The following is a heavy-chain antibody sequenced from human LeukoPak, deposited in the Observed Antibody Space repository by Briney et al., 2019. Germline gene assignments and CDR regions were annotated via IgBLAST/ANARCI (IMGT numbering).Heavy chain of an antibody. V-gene: IGHV3-23*01. D-gene: IGHD7-27*01. Sequence: GGSLRLSCAASGFTLSNYAMSWVRQAPGKGLQWVSVISGIGSITYYADSVKGRFTISRDNSKNTLYLQMNSLRAEDTAVYYCAKDLTGDIDYWGQGTLVTVSS. CDR1: GFTLSNYA. CDR2: ISGIGSIT. J-gene: IGHJ4*02. CDR3: AKDLTGDIDY.